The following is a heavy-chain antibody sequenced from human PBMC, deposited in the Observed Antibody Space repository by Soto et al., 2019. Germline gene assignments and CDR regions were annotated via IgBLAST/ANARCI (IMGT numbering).Heavy chain of an antibody. V-gene: IGHV4-30-4*01. CDR2: IYYSGST. CDR1: GGSISSGDYY. J-gene: IGHJ4*02. Sequence: PSETVSLTCTVSGGSISSGDYYWSWIRQPPGKGLEWIGYIYYSGSTYYNPSLKSRVTISVDTSKNQFSLKLSSVTAADTAVYYCARHVLRFLEWSDRYYFDYWGQGTLVTVSS. D-gene: IGHD3-3*01. CDR3: ARHVLRFLEWSDRYYFDY.